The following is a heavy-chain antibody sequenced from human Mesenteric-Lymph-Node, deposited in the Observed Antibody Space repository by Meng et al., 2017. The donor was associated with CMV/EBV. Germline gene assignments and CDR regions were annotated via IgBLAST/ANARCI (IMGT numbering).Heavy chain of an antibody. CDR2: INQNGGEK. V-gene: IGHV3-7*01. D-gene: IGHD5-24*01. Sequence: GGSLRLSCAASGFTFSRYWMSWVRQAPGKGLEWVANINQNGGEKYYLDSVKGRFTISRDDAKNSLYLQMYSLRAEDRAIYYCARVGEGVATNKYLDYWGQGILVTVSS. J-gene: IGHJ4*02. CDR3: ARVGEGVATNKYLDY. CDR1: GFTFSRYW.